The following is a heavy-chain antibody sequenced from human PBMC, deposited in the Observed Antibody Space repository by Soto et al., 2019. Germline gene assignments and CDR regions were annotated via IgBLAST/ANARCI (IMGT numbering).Heavy chain of an antibody. CDR1: GGSISTYY. CDR3: ARRGFRLGYCSSTSCPPMGYFQH. V-gene: IGHV4-59*12. D-gene: IGHD2-2*01. J-gene: IGHJ1*01. Sequence: PSETLSLTCTVSGGSISTYYWSWIRQPPGKGLEWIGYIYYSGSTNYNPSLKSRVTISVDTSKNQFSLKLSSVTAADTAVYYCARRGFRLGYCSSTSCPPMGYFQHWGQGTLVTVSS. CDR2: IYYSGST.